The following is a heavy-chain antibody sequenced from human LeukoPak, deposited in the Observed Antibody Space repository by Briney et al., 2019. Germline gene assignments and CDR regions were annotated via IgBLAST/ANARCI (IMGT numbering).Heavy chain of an antibody. Sequence: TSEPLSLPCTVPGGSISSSSYYWGWIRQPPGKGLEWIGSIYYSGSTYYNPSLKSRVTISVDTSKNQFSLKLSSVTAADTAVYYCARDGPAGFPKYWGQGTLVTVSS. D-gene: IGHD2-15*01. V-gene: IGHV4-39*07. CDR1: GGSISSSSYY. CDR3: ARDGPAGFPKY. J-gene: IGHJ4*02. CDR2: IYYSGST.